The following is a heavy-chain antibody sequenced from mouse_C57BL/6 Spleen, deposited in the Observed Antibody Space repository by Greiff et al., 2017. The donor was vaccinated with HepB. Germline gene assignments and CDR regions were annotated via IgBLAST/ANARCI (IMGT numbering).Heavy chain of an antibody. V-gene: IGHV1-26*01. Sequence: VQLKQSGPELVKPGASVKISCKASGYTFTDYYMNWVKQSHGKSLEWIGDINPNNGGTSYNQTFKGKATLTVDKSSSKAYMELRSLTSEDSAVYYCAREDYDEGAWFAYWGQGTLVTVSA. CDR1: GYTFTDYY. D-gene: IGHD2-4*01. CDR3: AREDYDEGAWFAY. J-gene: IGHJ3*01. CDR2: INPNNGGT.